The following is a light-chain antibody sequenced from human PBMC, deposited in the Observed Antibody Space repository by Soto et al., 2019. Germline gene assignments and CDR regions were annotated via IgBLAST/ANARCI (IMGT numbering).Light chain of an antibody. CDR2: AAV. CDR1: QSISTY. V-gene: IGKV1-39*01. Sequence: DIQMTQSPSSLSASVRDRVTITCRASQSISTYLNWYQQKPVKVPKLLIYAAVSLQSGVPSRFSGSASGTDFTLTISSLQPEDFATYYCQQSYSTPCAFGPGTKVDIK. J-gene: IGKJ3*01. CDR3: QQSYSTPCA.